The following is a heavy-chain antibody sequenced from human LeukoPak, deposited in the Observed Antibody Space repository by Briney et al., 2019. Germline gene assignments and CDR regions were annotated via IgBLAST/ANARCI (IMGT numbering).Heavy chain of an antibody. CDR3: ARDGYSSGWYDY. Sequence: SETLSLTCAVYGGSFSAYYWSWIRQPPGKGLEWIGEINHSGSTNYNPSLKSRVTISVDTSKNQFSLKLSSVTAADTAVYYCARDGYSSGWYDYWGQGTLVTVSS. J-gene: IGHJ4*02. V-gene: IGHV4-34*01. D-gene: IGHD6-19*01. CDR1: GGSFSAYY. CDR2: INHSGST.